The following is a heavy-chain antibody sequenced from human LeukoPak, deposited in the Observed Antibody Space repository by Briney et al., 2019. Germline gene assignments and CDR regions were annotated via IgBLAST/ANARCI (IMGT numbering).Heavy chain of an antibody. CDR3: ARTNSGSYYLTYYFDY. Sequence: SEALSLTCTVSGGSISSGDYYWSWIRQPPGKGLEWIGYIYYSGSTYYNPSLKSRVTISVDTSKNQFSLKLSSVTAADTAVYYCARTNSGSYYLTYYFDYWGQGTLVTVSS. CDR1: GGSISSGDYY. J-gene: IGHJ4*02. CDR2: IYYSGST. D-gene: IGHD1-26*01. V-gene: IGHV4-30-4*08.